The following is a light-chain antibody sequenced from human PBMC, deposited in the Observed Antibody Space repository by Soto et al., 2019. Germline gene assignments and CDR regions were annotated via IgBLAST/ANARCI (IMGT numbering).Light chain of an antibody. J-gene: IGLJ2*01. V-gene: IGLV8-61*01. CDR1: SGSVSASYY. CDR3: VLYMGSGILV. Sequence: QAVVTQEPSFSVSPGGTVTLTCGLSSGSVSASYYPSWYQQTPGQAPRTLIYTTNTRSSGVPDRFSGSILGNKAALTITGAQADDESDYYGVLYMGSGILVFGGGTQLTVL. CDR2: TTN.